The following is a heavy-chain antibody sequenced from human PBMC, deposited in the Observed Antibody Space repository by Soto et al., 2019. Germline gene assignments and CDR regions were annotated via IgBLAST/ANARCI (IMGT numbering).Heavy chain of an antibody. Sequence: QVQLQESGPGLVKPSQTLSLTCTVSGGSISSGGYYWSWIRQHPGKGLEWIGYIYYSGSTYYNPSLKSRVTISVDTSKNQCALKLSSVTAAGTAVYYCARDRTGGSGSLFDPWGQGTLVTVSS. CDR3: ARDRTGGSGSLFDP. CDR1: GGSISSGGYY. CDR2: IYYSGST. D-gene: IGHD3-10*01. J-gene: IGHJ5*02. V-gene: IGHV4-31*03.